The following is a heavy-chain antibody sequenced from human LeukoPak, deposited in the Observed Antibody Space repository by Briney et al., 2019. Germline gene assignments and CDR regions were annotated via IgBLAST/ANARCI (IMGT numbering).Heavy chain of an antibody. D-gene: IGHD3-9*01. CDR3: ARGLLYYGILTGYYY. V-gene: IGHV1-8*01. CDR2: MNPNSGNT. Sequence: ASVKVSCKASGYTFTSYDINWVRQAPGQGLEGMGWMNPNSGNTGYAQKFQGRVTMTRNTSISTAYMELSSLRSEDTAVYYCARGLLYYGILTGYYYWPPGTLVTVSS. J-gene: IGHJ4*02. CDR1: GYTFTSYD.